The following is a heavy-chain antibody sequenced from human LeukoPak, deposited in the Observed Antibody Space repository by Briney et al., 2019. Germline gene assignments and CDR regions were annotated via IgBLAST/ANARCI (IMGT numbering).Heavy chain of an antibody. D-gene: IGHD2-2*01. CDR3: ATAGQYRFDN. CDR1: GFTFSSYS. J-gene: IGHJ4*02. CDR2: INSDGSTI. Sequence: GGSLRLSCAASGFTFSSYSMTWVRQAPGKGLVWVSRINSDGSTINYADSVKGRLTISRDNAKNTLYLQLNSLGVEDTAVYYCATAGQYRFDNWGQGTLVTVSS. V-gene: IGHV3-74*01.